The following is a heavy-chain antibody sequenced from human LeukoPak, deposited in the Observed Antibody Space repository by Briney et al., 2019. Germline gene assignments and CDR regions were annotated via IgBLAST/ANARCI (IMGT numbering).Heavy chain of an antibody. Sequence: SETLSLTCAVYGGSFSGYYWSWIRQPPGKGLEWIGEINHSGSTNYNPSLKSRVTMSVDTSKNQFSLKLSSVTAADTAVYYCARGYGSGSYYRIDPWGQGTLVTVSS. D-gene: IGHD3-10*01. V-gene: IGHV4-34*01. CDR3: ARGYGSGSYYRIDP. CDR1: GGSFSGYY. CDR2: INHSGST. J-gene: IGHJ5*02.